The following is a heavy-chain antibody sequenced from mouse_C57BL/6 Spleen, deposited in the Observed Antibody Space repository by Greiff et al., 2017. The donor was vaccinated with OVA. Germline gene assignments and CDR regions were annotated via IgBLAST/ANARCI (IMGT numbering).Heavy chain of an antibody. CDR3: ERAITTVEAPFDQ. D-gene: IGHD1-1*01. J-gene: IGHJ2*01. CDR1: GYTFTSYW. V-gene: IGHV1-55*01. CDR2: IYPGSGST. Sequence: QVQLQQPGAELVKPGASVKMSCKASGYTFTSYWITWVKQRPGQGLEWIGDIYPGSGSTNYNEKFKSKATLTVDPSSSTAYMPLSSLPSEDSAVSYCERAITTVEAPFDQWGKGTTLTVST.